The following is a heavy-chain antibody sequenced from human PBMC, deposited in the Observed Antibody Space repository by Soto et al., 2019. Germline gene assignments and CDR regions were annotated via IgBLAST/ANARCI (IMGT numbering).Heavy chain of an antibody. CDR3: ARDIVDGAYSSSWSGLFDY. CDR2: IIPIFGTA. J-gene: IGHJ4*02. V-gene: IGHV1-69*01. D-gene: IGHD6-13*01. Sequence: QVQLVQSGAEVKKPGSSVKVSCKASGGTFSSYAISWVRQAPGQGLEWMGGIIPIFGTANYAQKFQGRVTITADESTSTAYMELSSLRSEYTAVYYCARDIVDGAYSSSWSGLFDYWGQGTLVTVSS. CDR1: GGTFSSYA.